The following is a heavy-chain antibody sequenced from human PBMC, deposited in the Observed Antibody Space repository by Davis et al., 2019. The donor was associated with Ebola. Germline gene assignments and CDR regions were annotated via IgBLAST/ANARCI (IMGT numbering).Heavy chain of an antibody. CDR2: INPNSGGT. D-gene: IGHD3-9*01. Sequence: ASVKVSCKASGYAFTSYDINWVRQATGQGLEWMGWINPNSGGTNYAQKFQGRVTMTRDTSISTAYMELSSLRSEDTAVYYCARGNDILTGSFYYYYGMDVWGQGTTVTVSS. CDR3: ARGNDILTGSFYYYYGMDV. CDR1: GYAFTSYD. J-gene: IGHJ6*02. V-gene: IGHV1-2*02.